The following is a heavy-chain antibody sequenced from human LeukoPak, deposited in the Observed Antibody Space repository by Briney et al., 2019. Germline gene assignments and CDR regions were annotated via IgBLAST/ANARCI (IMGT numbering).Heavy chain of an antibody. D-gene: IGHD2-15*01. Sequence: SETLSLTCTVSGDSISSSNWWTWVRQSPGKGLEWIGEIYHSGSTSYNPSLKSRVTISVDTSKNQFSLKLSSVTAADTAVYYCARVADCSGGSCGYYFDYWGQGTLVTVSS. CDR2: IYHSGST. CDR3: ARVADCSGGSCGYYFDY. J-gene: IGHJ4*02. CDR1: GDSISSSNW. V-gene: IGHV4-4*02.